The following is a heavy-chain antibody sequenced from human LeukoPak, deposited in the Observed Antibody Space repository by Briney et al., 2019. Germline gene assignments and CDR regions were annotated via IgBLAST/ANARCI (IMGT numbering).Heavy chain of an antibody. V-gene: IGHV1-2*06. D-gene: IGHD1-26*01. CDR2: INPNSGGT. CDR3: ARTGGRYYGMDV. J-gene: IGHJ6*02. CDR1: GYTFTGYY. Sequence: VKVSCKASGYTFTGYYKHWVRQAPGQGLEWMGRINPNSGGTNYAQKFQGRVTMTRDTSITTAYMELSRLRSDDTAVYYCARTGGRYYGMDVWGQGTTVTVSS.